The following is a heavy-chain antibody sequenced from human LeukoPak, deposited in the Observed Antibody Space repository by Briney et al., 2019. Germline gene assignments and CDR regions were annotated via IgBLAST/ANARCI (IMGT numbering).Heavy chain of an antibody. CDR1: GLTFSDYY. Sequence: GGSLRLSCAASGLTFSDYYMSWIRQAPGKGLEWVSFISNSGSTIYYADSVKGRFTTSRDNAKNSLYLQMNSLRAEDTAVYYCASEWSGYSLIYYYGLDFWGPGTTVTVSS. V-gene: IGHV3-11*01. CDR2: ISNSGSTI. D-gene: IGHD3-3*01. CDR3: ASEWSGYSLIYYYGLDF. J-gene: IGHJ6*02.